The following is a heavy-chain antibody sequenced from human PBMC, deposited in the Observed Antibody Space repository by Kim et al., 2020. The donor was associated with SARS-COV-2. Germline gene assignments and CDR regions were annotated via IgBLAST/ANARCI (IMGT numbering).Heavy chain of an antibody. CDR1: GFTFNDYV. CDR2: ISGSGGST. J-gene: IGHJ3*02. Sequence: GGSLRLSCAASGFTFNDYVMTWVRQAPGKGLEWVSAISGSGGSTYYADSVKGRFTISRDNSKKILYLQMNSLRAEDTAIYYCAKDYYDFWSGFSSAFDIWGQGTMVTVSS. V-gene: IGHV3-23*01. CDR3: AKDYYDFWSGFSSAFDI. D-gene: IGHD3-3*01.